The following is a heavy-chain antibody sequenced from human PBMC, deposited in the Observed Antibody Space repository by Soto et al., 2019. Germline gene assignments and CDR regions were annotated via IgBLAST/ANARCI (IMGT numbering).Heavy chain of an antibody. CDR1: GGAFSSYA. CDR2: ISAYNGNT. D-gene: IGHD3-3*01. J-gene: IGHJ6*02. Sequence: ASVKVSCKASGGAFSSYAFSWVRQAPGQGLEWMGWISAYNGNTNYAQKLQGRVTMTTDTSTSTAYMELRSLRSDDTAVYYCARDPLVTIFGVVTDRHYYYYGMDVWGQGTTVTVS. CDR3: ARDPLVTIFGVVTDRHYYYYGMDV. V-gene: IGHV1-18*01.